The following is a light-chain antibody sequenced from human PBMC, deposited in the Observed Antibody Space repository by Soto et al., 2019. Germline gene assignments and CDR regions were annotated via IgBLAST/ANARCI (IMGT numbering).Light chain of an antibody. CDR2: GAF. V-gene: IGKV1-39*01. J-gene: IGKJ2*01. CDR3: QQSYITLYS. Sequence: DIQMNQSPSTLSASVGDRVTITCRASQILNNRLSWYQQKPGKAPNLLISGAFNLQSGVPSRFGGGGSGTDFTLTISSLQPADFEPYYCQQSYITLYSFGQGTRLAIK. CDR1: QILNNR.